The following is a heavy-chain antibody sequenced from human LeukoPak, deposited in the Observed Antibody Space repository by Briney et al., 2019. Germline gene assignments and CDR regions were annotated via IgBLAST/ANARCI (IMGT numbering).Heavy chain of an antibody. Sequence: GGSLRLSCAASGFTVSSNYMSWVRQAPGKGLEWVSSISSDSSYIYYADAVHGRFTVSRDNAKYSLYLQMNSLRAEDTAVYYCVRGSYGAYDYWGQGSLVTVSS. V-gene: IGHV3-21*01. CDR2: ISSDSSYI. CDR1: GFTVSSNY. D-gene: IGHD4-17*01. J-gene: IGHJ4*02. CDR3: VRGSYGAYDY.